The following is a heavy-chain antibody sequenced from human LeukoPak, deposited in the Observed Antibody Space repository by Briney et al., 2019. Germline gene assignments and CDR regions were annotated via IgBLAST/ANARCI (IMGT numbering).Heavy chain of an antibody. Sequence: PSETLSLTCTVSGGSISSYYWSWIRQPPGKGLEWIGYIYYSGSTNYNPSLKSRVTISVDTSKNQFSLKLSSVTAADTAVYYCARVGIYDSSGYYAPYFDYWGQGTLVTVSS. V-gene: IGHV4-59*01. CDR2: IYYSGST. D-gene: IGHD3-22*01. CDR1: GGSISSYY. CDR3: ARVGIYDSSGYYAPYFDY. J-gene: IGHJ4*02.